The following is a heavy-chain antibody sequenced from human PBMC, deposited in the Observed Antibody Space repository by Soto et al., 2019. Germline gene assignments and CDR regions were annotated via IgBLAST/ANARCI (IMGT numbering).Heavy chain of an antibody. D-gene: IGHD3-22*01. J-gene: IGHJ6*02. CDR1: GFTFSGFY. CDR2: ISGSGVST. CDR3: AKDRGSGDYDSSGYYYGREYYGMDV. V-gene: IGHV3-23*01. Sequence: PGGSLRLSCAASGFTFSGFYMTWVRQAPGKGLEWVSGISGSGVSTSYADSVKGRFTISRDNSKNTLYLQMNSLRAEDTAIYYCAKDRGSGDYDSSGYYYGREYYGMDVWGQGTTVTVSS.